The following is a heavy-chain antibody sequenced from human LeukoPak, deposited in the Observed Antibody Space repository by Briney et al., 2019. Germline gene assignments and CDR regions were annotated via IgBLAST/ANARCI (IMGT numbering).Heavy chain of an antibody. CDR1: GGSFSGYY. CDR3: ARIEGTI. D-gene: IGHD2-2*01. V-gene: IGHV4-34*01. CDR2: INHSART. Sequence: SETLSLTCAVYGGSFSGYYRIWIRHPPGRGREWIGEINHSARTNYNPALRSRVTISIDTSKNQFSLRLTSVTAADTAVYYCARIEGTIWGQGTLVTVSS. J-gene: IGHJ4*02.